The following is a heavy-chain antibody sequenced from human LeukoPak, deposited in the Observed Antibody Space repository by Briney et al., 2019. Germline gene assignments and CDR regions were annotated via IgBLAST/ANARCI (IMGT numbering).Heavy chain of an antibody. J-gene: IGHJ6*02. CDR2: ISGGGGSA. V-gene: IGHV3-23*01. Sequence: GGSLRLSCAASGFTFSSYAMTWVRQAPGKGLEWVSAISGGGGSAYYADSVKGRFTISRDSSMNTLYLQMNSLTAGDTAVYYCAKAVGATRGYYYSGMDVWAKGPRSPSP. CDR3: AKAVGATRGYYYSGMDV. CDR1: GFTFSSYA. D-gene: IGHD1-26*01.